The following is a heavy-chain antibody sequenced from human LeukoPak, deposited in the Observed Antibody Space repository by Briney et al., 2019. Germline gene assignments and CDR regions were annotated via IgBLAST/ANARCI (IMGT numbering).Heavy chain of an antibody. CDR3: ARPIADVGGGTNYFDS. D-gene: IGHD3-16*01. CDR1: VGSISTSY. CDR2: IYASGHT. V-gene: IGHV4-4*07. J-gene: IGHJ4*02. Sequence: SETLSLTCTVSVGSISTSYWSWIRQPAGKGLEWIGRIYASGHTNYNPSLKSRVIMSVDASKNQFSLSLRSVTAADTAVYYCARPIADVGGGTNYFDSWGQGTLVTVSS.